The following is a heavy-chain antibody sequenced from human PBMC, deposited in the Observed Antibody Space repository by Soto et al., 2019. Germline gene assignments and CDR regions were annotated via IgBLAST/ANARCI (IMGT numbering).Heavy chain of an antibody. J-gene: IGHJ6*02. D-gene: IGHD4-17*01. Sequence: QLLESGGGLVPPGGSLRLSCAASGFTFSNYAMCWVRQAPGKGREWVAGISGSAGRTFHADPVKGRFTISRDNSRYTLYLQMSRLRAQDTAVYYCARDQDDYGDSVLGDSYYYRSYGLDVWGQGTTVTVSS. CDR2: ISGSAGRT. CDR3: ARDQDDYGDSVLGDSYYYRSYGLDV. CDR1: GFTFSNYA. V-gene: IGHV3-23*01.